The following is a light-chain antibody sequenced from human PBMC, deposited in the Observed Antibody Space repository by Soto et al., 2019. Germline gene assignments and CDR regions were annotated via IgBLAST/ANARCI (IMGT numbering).Light chain of an antibody. V-gene: IGLV1-44*01. Sequence: QSVLTQPPSASGTPGQRVTIFCSGSSSNIGTNTVIWYQQLPGAAPKLLIYSDNQRPSGVPDRFSGSKSGTSASLAISGLQSEDEADYYCAAWDVILVVSGGGTKLTVL. CDR3: AAWDVILVV. CDR1: SSNIGTNT. CDR2: SDN. J-gene: IGLJ2*01.